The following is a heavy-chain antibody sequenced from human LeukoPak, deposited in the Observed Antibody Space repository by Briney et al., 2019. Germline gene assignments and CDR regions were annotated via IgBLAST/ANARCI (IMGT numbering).Heavy chain of an antibody. D-gene: IGHD3-10*01. J-gene: IGHJ5*02. Sequence: ASVKVSCKASGYTFTGYYMHWVRQAPGQGLEWMGWINANSGGTNYAQKFQGRVTMTRDTSISTAYMELSRLRSDDTAVYYCARDYGSGSYYNAWFDPWGQGTLVTVSS. V-gene: IGHV1-2*02. CDR2: INANSGGT. CDR3: ARDYGSGSYYNAWFDP. CDR1: GYTFTGYY.